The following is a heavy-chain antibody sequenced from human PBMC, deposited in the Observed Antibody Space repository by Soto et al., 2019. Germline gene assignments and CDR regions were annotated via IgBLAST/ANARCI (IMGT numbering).Heavy chain of an antibody. D-gene: IGHD6-13*01. J-gene: IGHJ6*02. Sequence: QVQLVESGGGVVQPGRSLRLSCAASGFTFSSYAMHWVRQAPGKGLEWVAVISYDGSNKYYADSVKGRFTISRDNSKNTLYLQMNSLRAEDTAVYYCASDDRAAAGSYYYYGMDVWGQGTTVTVSS. CDR1: GFTFSSYA. CDR2: ISYDGSNK. CDR3: ASDDRAAAGSYYYYGMDV. V-gene: IGHV3-30-3*01.